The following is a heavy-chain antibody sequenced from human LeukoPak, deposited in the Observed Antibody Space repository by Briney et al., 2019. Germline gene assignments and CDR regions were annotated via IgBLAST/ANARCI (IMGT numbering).Heavy chain of an antibody. CDR1: GYTFTGYY. Sequence: VASVKVSCKASGYTFTGYYMHWVRQAPGQGLEWMGWINPNSGGTNYAQKFQGRVTMTRDTSINIAYMEVSRLRSDDTAVYYCATDGLSIAVAGKGDYFDYWGQGTLVTVSS. J-gene: IGHJ4*02. V-gene: IGHV1-2*02. CDR2: INPNSGGT. CDR3: ATDGLSIAVAGKGDYFDY. D-gene: IGHD6-13*01.